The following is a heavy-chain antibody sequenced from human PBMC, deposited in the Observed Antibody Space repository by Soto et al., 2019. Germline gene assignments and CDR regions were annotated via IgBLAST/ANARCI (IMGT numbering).Heavy chain of an antibody. J-gene: IGHJ4*02. CDR2: ISGSSRYT. Sequence: PGGSLRLCCAASGFTFSDYYMSWIRQAPGEGREWVSYISGSSRYTKYADSVKGRSSISRDTAQNALFLQMNSLTTAATAVYSCARVRGRSGYYLDFHYCGQGTLVT. CDR1: GFTFSDYY. D-gene: IGHD3-22*01. CDR3: ARVRGRSGYYLDFHY. V-gene: IGHV3-11*06.